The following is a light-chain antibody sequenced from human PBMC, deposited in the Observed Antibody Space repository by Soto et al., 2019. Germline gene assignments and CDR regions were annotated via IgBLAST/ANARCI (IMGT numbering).Light chain of an antibody. Sequence: QSVLTQPPSVSGAPGQRIIISCTGSSSNIGADYDVHWYKQFPGAAPKLLIYGNVNRPSGVPDRISGSKSGTSASLAITGLQAEDEADYYCQSYDRSLSGYVFGTGTKVTV. V-gene: IGLV1-40*01. CDR1: SSNIGADYD. CDR3: QSYDRSLSGYV. CDR2: GNV. J-gene: IGLJ1*01.